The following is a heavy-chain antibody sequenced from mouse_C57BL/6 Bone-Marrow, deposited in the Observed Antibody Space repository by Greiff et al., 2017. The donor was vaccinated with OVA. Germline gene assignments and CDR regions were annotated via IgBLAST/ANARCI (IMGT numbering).Heavy chain of an antibody. CDR2: ISSGSSTI. V-gene: IGHV5-17*01. Sequence: EVHLVESGGGLVKPGGSLKLSCAASGFTFSDYGMHWVRQAPEKGLEWVAYISSGSSTIYYADTVKGRFTISRDNAKNTLFLQMTSLRSEDTAMYYCARDYGSPSDFDVWGTGTTVTVSA. J-gene: IGHJ1*03. CDR1: GFTFSDYG. D-gene: IGHD1-1*01. CDR3: ARDYGSPSDFDV.